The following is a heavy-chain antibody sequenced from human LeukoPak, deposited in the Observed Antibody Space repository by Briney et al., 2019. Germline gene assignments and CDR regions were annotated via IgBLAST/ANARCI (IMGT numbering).Heavy chain of an antibody. D-gene: IGHD6-19*01. CDR1: GFTFSSYE. CDR3: ARDTKQVAGADV. V-gene: IGHV3-48*03. J-gene: IGHJ6*04. CDR2: ISSSGSTI. Sequence: GGSLRLSCAASGFTFSSYEMNWVRQAPGKGLEWVSYISSSGSTIYYADSVKGRFTISRDNAKNSLYLQMNSLRAEDTAVYYCARDTKQVAGADVWGKGTTVTISS.